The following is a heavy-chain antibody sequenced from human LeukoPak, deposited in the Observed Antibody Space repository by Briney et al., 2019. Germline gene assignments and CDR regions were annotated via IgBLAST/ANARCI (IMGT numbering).Heavy chain of an antibody. J-gene: IGHJ4*02. D-gene: IGHD1-26*01. Sequence: SETLSLTCTVSGGSISSSSYYWGWIRQPPGKGLEWIGSIYYSGSTYYNPSLKSRVTISVDTSKNQFSLKLSSVTAADTAVYYCARLSGSYYGEPIFDYWGQGTLVTVSS. V-gene: IGHV4-39*01. CDR3: ARLSGSYYGEPIFDY. CDR2: IYYSGST. CDR1: GGSISSSSYY.